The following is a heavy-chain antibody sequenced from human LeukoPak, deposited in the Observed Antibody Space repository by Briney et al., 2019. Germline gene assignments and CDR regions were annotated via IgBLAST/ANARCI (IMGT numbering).Heavy chain of an antibody. CDR3: ARKRVGAPKLFYF. V-gene: IGHV4-34*01. Sequence: SETLSLTCAVYGGSFSGYYWSWIRQPPGKGLEGIGEINHSGSTNYNPTLKSRGTISVDTSKNQFTLKLNSVTAADTAVYYCARKRVGAPKLFYFWGQGTLVTVSS. CDR2: INHSGST. J-gene: IGHJ4*02. D-gene: IGHD1-26*01. CDR1: GGSFSGYY.